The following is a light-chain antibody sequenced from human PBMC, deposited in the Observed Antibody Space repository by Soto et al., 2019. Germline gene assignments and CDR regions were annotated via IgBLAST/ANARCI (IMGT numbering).Light chain of an antibody. Sequence: QSVLTQPPSVSGAPGQRVTISCTGSSSNTGGGYDVHWYKQFPGAAPKLLIYGNNNRPSGVPDRFSGSKSGTSASLAITGLQVEDEADYYCQSYDRTLSGFVFGTGTKLTVL. CDR2: GNN. CDR1: SSNTGGGYD. J-gene: IGLJ1*01. V-gene: IGLV1-40*01. CDR3: QSYDRTLSGFV.